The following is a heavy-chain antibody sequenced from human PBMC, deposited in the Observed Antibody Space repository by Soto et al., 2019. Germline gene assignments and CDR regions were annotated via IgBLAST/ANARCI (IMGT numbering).Heavy chain of an antibody. D-gene: IGHD3-22*01. J-gene: IGHJ4*02. V-gene: IGHV3-66*01. Sequence: PGGSLRLSCAASGFTVSSNYMSWVLQAPWKGLEWVSVIYSGGSTYYADSVKGRFTISRDNSKNTLYLQMNSLRAEDTAVYYCARVDDSSGYYLDYWGQGTLVTVSS. CDR3: ARVDDSSGYYLDY. CDR1: GFTVSSNY. CDR2: IYSGGST.